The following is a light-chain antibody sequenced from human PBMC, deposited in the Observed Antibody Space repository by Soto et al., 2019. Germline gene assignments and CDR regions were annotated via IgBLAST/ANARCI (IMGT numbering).Light chain of an antibody. Sequence: QSALTQPASVSGSPGQSITFSCTGTSSDVGSYDYVSWHQQHPGKAPKLIIYDVNNRPSGVPSRFSGSKSGNMASLIISGLQTEDEADYYCCAYSTSGTHVFGTGTKLTVL. CDR3: CAYSTSGTHV. CDR1: SSDVGSYDY. V-gene: IGLV2-14*03. CDR2: DVN. J-gene: IGLJ1*01.